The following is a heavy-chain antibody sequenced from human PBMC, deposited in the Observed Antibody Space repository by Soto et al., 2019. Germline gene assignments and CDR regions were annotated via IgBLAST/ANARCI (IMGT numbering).Heavy chain of an antibody. J-gene: IGHJ5*02. D-gene: IGHD6-6*01. Sequence: QVQLVQSGAEVKKPGASVKVSCKGSGYTFTSYHINWVRQATGQGLEWMGWMNPNSGNTDYAQTLQGRVTMTWDTSISTAYMELSSLRFEDTAMYYCARGHISSTKNWLDPWGQGTLVTVSS. CDR1: GYTFTSYH. V-gene: IGHV1-8*01. CDR2: MNPNSGNT. CDR3: ARGHISSTKNWLDP.